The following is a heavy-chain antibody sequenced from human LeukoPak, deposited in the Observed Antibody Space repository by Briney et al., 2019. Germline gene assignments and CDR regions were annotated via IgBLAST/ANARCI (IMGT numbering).Heavy chain of an antibody. CDR2: IYSSGST. Sequence: SETLSLTCTVSGGSISNYYWSWIRQPPGKGLEWIGHIYSSGSTNYNPSLKSRVTISLDTSKNQFSLKLSSVTAADTAVYYCASRGLDYWGQGTLVTVSS. CDR1: GGSISNYY. J-gene: IGHJ4*02. D-gene: IGHD3-10*01. V-gene: IGHV4-59*01. CDR3: ASRGLDY.